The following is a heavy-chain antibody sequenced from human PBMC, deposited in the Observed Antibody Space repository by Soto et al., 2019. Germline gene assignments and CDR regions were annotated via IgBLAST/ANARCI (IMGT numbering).Heavy chain of an antibody. CDR1: GFTFSSNA. CDR2: ISGSGGST. D-gene: IGHD3-22*01. J-gene: IGHJ4*02. Sequence: GGSLRLSCAASGFTFSSNAMSWVRQAPGKGLEGVSAISGSGGSTYYADSVKGRFTISRDNSKNTLYLQMNSLRAEDTAVYYCAKDKASYYYDSSGYLDYWGQGTLVTVSS. CDR3: AKDKASYYYDSSGYLDY. V-gene: IGHV3-23*01.